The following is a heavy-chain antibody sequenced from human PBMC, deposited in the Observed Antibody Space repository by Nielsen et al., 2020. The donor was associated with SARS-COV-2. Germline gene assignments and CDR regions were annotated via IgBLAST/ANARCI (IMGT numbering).Heavy chain of an antibody. CDR3: ARESAPTYFYYMDV. CDR1: GSSISSGYY. Sequence: SETLSLTCTVSGSSISSGYYWGWIRPPPGKGLEWLGSIYHSGSTYYNPSLKSRVTISVDTSKNQFSLKLSSVTAADTAVYYCARESAPTYFYYMDVWGKGTTVTVSS. CDR2: IYHSGST. V-gene: IGHV4-38-2*02. J-gene: IGHJ6*03.